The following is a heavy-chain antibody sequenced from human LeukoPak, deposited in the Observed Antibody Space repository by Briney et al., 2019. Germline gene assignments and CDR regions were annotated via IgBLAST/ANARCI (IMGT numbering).Heavy chain of an antibody. V-gene: IGHV4-34*01. CDR2: INHSGST. CDR1: GGSFSGYY. CDR3: ARGDIGSSWSKIDY. D-gene: IGHD6-13*01. Sequence: PSETLSLTCAVYGGSFSGYYWSWIRQPPGKGLEWIGEINHSGSTNYNPSLKSRVTISVDTSKNQFSLKLSSVAATDTAVYYCARGDIGSSWSKIDYWGQGTLVTVSS. J-gene: IGHJ4*02.